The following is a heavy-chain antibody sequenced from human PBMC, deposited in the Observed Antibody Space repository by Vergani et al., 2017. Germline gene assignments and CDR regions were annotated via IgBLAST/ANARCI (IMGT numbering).Heavy chain of an antibody. CDR1: GFTFSSYA. CDR3: ARDDYSNYYYYGMDV. CDR2: IWYDGSNK. Sequence: VQLLESGGGLVQPGGSLRLSCAASGFTFSSYAMSWVRQAPGKGLEWVAVIWYDGSNKYYADSVKGRFTISRDNSKNTLYLQMNSLRAEDTAVYYCARDDYSNYYYYGMDVWGQGTTVTVSS. D-gene: IGHD4-11*01. V-gene: IGHV3-33*08. J-gene: IGHJ6*02.